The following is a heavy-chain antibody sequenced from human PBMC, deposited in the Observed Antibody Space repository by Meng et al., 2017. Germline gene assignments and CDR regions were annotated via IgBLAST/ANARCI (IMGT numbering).Heavy chain of an antibody. J-gene: IGHJ4*02. Sequence: SETLSLTCTVSGGSVSSGSYYWSWIRQPPGKGLEWIGYIYYSGSTHYNPSLKSRVTISVDTSKNQFSLKLSSVTAADTAVYYCARHHYDSSGYYYYFDYWGQGTLVTVSS. CDR1: GGSVSSGSYY. D-gene: IGHD3-22*01. CDR3: ARHHYDSSGYYYYFDY. V-gene: IGHV4-61*01. CDR2: IYYSGST.